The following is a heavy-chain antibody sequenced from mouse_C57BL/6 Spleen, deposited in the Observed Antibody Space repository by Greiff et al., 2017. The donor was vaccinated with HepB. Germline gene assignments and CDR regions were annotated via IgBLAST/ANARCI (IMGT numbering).Heavy chain of an antibody. CDR1: GYAFSSSW. CDR3: ARRGVTGPFFDY. V-gene: IGHV1-82*01. D-gene: IGHD2-3*01. CDR2: IYPGDGDT. Sequence: VQLQQSGPELVKPGASVKISCKASGYAFSSSWMNWVKQRPGKGLEWIGRIYPGDGDTNYNGKFKGKATLTADKSSSTAYMQLSSLTSEDSAVYFCARRGVTGPFFDYWGQGTTLTVSS. J-gene: IGHJ2*01.